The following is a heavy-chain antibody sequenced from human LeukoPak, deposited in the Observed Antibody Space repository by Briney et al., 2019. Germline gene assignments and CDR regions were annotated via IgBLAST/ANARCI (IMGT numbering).Heavy chain of an antibody. CDR1: GYPFTNYG. V-gene: IGHV1-18*01. CDR3: ARDLQTYEYDSSGYYYLFY. J-gene: IGHJ4*02. Sequence: GASVKVSFKASGYPFTNYGITWVRQAPGQRLEWMGCISGYNGNTKYAQKFQGRVTLSTDTYTSTSYMQLRSLRADDTAVYYCARDLQTYEYDSSGYYYLFYWGLGTLVTVSS. CDR2: ISGYNGNT. D-gene: IGHD3-22*01.